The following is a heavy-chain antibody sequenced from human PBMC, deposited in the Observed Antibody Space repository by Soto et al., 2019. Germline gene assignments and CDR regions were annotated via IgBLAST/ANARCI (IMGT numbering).Heavy chain of an antibody. CDR3: ARGGGIVVVTAPYDH. CDR1: GYTFTTYG. Sequence: GASVKVSCKASGYTFTTYGISWVRQVPGQGLEWMGWNSAYNGNTNYAQKLQDRVTMTRDTSTSTAYMELRSLRSEDTAVYYCARGGGIVVVTAPYDHWGQGTLVTVSS. J-gene: IGHJ4*02. CDR2: NSAYNGNT. V-gene: IGHV1-18*01. D-gene: IGHD2-21*02.